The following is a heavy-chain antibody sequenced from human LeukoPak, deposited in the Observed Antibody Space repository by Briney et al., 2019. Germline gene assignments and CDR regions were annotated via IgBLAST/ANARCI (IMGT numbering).Heavy chain of an antibody. CDR2: ISSSSSYI. D-gene: IGHD5-18*01. Sequence: GGSLRLSCAASGFTFSSYSMNWVRQAPGKGLEWVSSISSSSSYIYYADSVKGRFTISRDNAKNSLYLQMNSLRAEDTAVLYGARDMPDTAMVTGSGYWGQGTLVTVSS. V-gene: IGHV3-21*01. CDR1: GFTFSSYS. CDR3: ARDMPDTAMVTGSGY. J-gene: IGHJ4*02.